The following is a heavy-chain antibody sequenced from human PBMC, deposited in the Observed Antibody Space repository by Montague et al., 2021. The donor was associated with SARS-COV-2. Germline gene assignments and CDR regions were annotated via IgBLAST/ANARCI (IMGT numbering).Heavy chain of an antibody. CDR2: IFHTGRA. J-gene: IGHJ4*02. D-gene: IGHD2/OR15-2a*01. CDR3: ARVRLFYYLDY. Sequence: TLSLTCTVSGTSIRSGGYYWTWIRQHPGKGLEWIGYIFHTGRAYYNPSLETRVNISVDTSNNLFPLRLSSVTAADTAMYFCARVRLFYYLDYWGQGTLVTASS. V-gene: IGHV4-31*03. CDR1: GTSIRSGGYY.